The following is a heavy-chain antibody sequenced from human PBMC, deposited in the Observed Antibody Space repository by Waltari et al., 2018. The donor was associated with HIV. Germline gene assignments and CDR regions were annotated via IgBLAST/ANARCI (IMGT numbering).Heavy chain of an antibody. CDR2: IYPDDTT. Sequence: EVLLTESGGRLIQTGGSLGLSCVASNFTISDRPVTWVRQASGGPLELVAVIYPDDTTHYADSVRGRFTISRVRSRTSVLLLMNGLFADDTGIYYCATGVRYYGPWGQGTRVTVSS. CDR1: NFTISDRP. V-gene: IGHV3-53*01. J-gene: IGHJ5*02. CDR3: ATGVRYYGP. D-gene: IGHD3-22*01.